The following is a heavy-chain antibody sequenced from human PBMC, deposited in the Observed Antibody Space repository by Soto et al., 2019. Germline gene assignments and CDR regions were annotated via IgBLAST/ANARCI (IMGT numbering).Heavy chain of an antibody. CDR1: GYTFTCHY. CDR3: AKGGGVTYFDILTGLRGWFDY. CDR2: SNSNSGGT. D-gene: IGHD3-9*01. V-gene: IGHV1-2*02. J-gene: IGHJ4*02. Sequence: ASVKVSCKASGYTFTCHYIHWVRQAPGQGLEWMGWSNSNSGGTNYAQKFQGRVTMTRDTSISTAYMELSRLRSDDTAVYYCAKGGGVTYFDILTGLRGWFDYWGQGTLVTVSS.